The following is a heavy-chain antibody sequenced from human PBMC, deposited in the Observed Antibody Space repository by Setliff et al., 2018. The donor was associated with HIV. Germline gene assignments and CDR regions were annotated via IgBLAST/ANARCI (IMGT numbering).Heavy chain of an antibody. CDR2: IDHSGST. CDR1: GGAFNDFY. Sequence: PSETLSLTCAVYGGAFNDFYWGWIRQPPGKGLEWIGEIDHSGSTNNNPSLKSRLTISVDTSKKQFSPRLTSLTAADTAVYFCARFSSTGWRRAFDVWGQGTKVTVSS. J-gene: IGHJ3*01. D-gene: IGHD6-19*01. CDR3: ARFSSTGWRRAFDV. V-gene: IGHV4-34*01.